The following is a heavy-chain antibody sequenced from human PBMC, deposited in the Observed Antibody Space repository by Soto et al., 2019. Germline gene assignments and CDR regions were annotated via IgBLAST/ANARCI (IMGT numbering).Heavy chain of an antibody. J-gene: IGHJ6*02. Sequence: GGSLRLSCAASGFTFSSYWMHWVRQAPGKGLVWVSRINSDGSSTSYADSVKGRFTISRDNAKNTLYLQMNSLRAEDTAVYYCARALVSPMVRGVIIELGDNYYGMDVWGQGTTVTVSS. V-gene: IGHV3-74*01. CDR3: ARALVSPMVRGVIIELGDNYYGMDV. CDR2: INSDGSST. CDR1: GFTFSSYW. D-gene: IGHD3-10*01.